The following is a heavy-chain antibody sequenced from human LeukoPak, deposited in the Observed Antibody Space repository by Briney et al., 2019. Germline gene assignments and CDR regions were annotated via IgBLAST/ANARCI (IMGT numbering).Heavy chain of an antibody. D-gene: IGHD5-18*01. CDR2: IYYSGST. J-gene: IGHJ4*02. CDR3: ARAGYNYGPPSFDY. V-gene: IGHV4-59*01. Sequence: SETLSLTCAVYGGSFSGYYWSWIRQPPGKGLEWIGSIYYSGSTNYNPSLKSRVTISVDTSKNQFSLKLSSVTAADTAVYYCARAGYNYGPPSFDYWGQGTLVTVSS. CDR1: GGSFSGYY.